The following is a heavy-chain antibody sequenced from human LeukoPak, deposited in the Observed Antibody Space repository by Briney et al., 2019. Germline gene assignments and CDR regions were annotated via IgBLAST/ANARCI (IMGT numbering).Heavy chain of an antibody. CDR3: ARVGRGDYTWGSYSCDH. CDR2: ISYSGNT. V-gene: IGHV4-59*01. D-gene: IGHD3-16*01. CDR1: GDSISSYH. J-gene: IGHJ4*02. Sequence: SETLSLTCTVSGDSISSYHWSWIRQPPGKGLEWIGYISYSGNTNYNPSLKSRVTISVDTSKTQFSLKLSSVTAADTAVYYCARVGRGDYTWGSYSCDHWGQGTLVTVSS.